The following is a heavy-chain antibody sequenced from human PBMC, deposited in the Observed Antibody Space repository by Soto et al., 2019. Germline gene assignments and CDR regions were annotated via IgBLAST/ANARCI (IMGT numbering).Heavy chain of an antibody. J-gene: IGHJ3*02. CDR2: IGTAGDT. V-gene: IGHV3-13*01. CDR3: ARALPETDAFDI. Sequence: PGGSLRLSCAASGFTFSSYDMHWVRQATGKGLEWVSAIGTAGDTYYPGSVKGRFTISRENAKNSLYLQMNSLRAGDTAVYYCARALPETDAFDIWGQGAMVTVSS. CDR1: GFTFSSYD.